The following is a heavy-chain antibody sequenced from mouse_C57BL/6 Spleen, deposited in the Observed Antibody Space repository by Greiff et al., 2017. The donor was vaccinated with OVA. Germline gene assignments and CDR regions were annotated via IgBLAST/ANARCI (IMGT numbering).Heavy chain of an antibody. D-gene: IGHD1-1*01. Sequence: DVKLQESGPGLVKPSQSLSLTCSVTGYSITSGYYWNWIRQFPGNKLEWMGYISYDGSNNYNPSLKNRISITRDTSKNQFFLKLNSVTTEDTATYYCARDDYGSIGYFDYWGQGTTLTVSS. CDR1: GYSITSGYY. CDR3: ARDDYGSIGYFDY. V-gene: IGHV3-6*01. CDR2: ISYDGSN. J-gene: IGHJ2*01.